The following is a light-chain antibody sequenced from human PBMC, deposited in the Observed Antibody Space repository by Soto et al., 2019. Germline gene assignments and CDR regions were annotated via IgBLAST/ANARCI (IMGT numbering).Light chain of an antibody. J-gene: IGLJ2*01. CDR3: SSFAGSPVV. V-gene: IGLV2-8*01. CDR1: SSDVGEENY. Sequence: QSALTQPPSASGSPGQSVTITCSGTSSDVGEENYVSWYQQHPGKVPKRILYEVSKRPSGVPDRFSGSRSGNTASLTVSGLQAEDEADYYCSSFAGSPVVFGGGTKRTVL. CDR2: EVS.